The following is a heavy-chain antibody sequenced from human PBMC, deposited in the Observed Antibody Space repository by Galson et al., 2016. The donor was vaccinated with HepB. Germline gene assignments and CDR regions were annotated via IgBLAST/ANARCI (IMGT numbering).Heavy chain of an antibody. D-gene: IGHD3-10*01. CDR1: GYSFTNHW. Sequence: QSGAEVKKPGESLKISCKGSGYSFTNHWIGWVRQMPGKGLEWMGIINPRDSETRYSLSSQGQVTISADKSISAAYLQWNSLKASDTAIYYCARRSSDAFDIWGQGTMVTVSS. J-gene: IGHJ3*02. CDR3: ARRSSDAFDI. CDR2: INPRDSET. V-gene: IGHV5-51*01.